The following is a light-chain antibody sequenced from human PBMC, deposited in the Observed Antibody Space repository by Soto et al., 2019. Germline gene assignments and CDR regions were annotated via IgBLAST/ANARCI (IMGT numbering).Light chain of an antibody. J-gene: IGLJ2*01. CDR2: EVT. CDR3: SSYTSTTTVV. CDR1: GSDVGGYNY. Sequence: QSVLTQPASVSGSPGQSITISCTGTGSDVGGYNYVSWYQHHPGKAPKLVIYEVTDRPSGVSNRFSASKSGNTASLTISGLQAEDEADYYCSSYTSTTTVVFGGGTKLTVL. V-gene: IGLV2-14*01.